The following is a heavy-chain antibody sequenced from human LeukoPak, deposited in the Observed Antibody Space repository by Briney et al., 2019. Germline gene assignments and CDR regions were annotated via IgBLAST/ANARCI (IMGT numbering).Heavy chain of an antibody. CDR3: ARDAGGVSAAFHI. J-gene: IGHJ3*02. Sequence: GSLRLSCAASGFTFSSYEMNWVRQPPGKGLEWIGEVYYSGSTNYNPSLKSRVTILLDKSKSQFSLKLSSVTAADTAVYYCARDAGGVSAAFHIWGQGTMVTVSS. CDR2: VYYSGST. V-gene: IGHV4-4*02. D-gene: IGHD2-8*02. CDR1: GFTFSSYEM.